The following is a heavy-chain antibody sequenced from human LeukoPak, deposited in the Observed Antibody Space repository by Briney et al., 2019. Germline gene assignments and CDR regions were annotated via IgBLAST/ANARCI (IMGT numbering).Heavy chain of an antibody. V-gene: IGHV1-8*02. D-gene: IGHD6-19*01. J-gene: IGHJ4*02. CDR1: GGTFSSYA. Sequence: GASVKVSCKASGGTFSSYAISWVRQAPGQGLEWMGWMNPNSGNTGYAQKFQGRVTMTRNTSISTAYMELSSLRSEDTAVYYCARAHSSGWYRRPIELGYWGQGTLVTVSS. CDR3: ARAHSSGWYRRPIELGY. CDR2: MNPNSGNT.